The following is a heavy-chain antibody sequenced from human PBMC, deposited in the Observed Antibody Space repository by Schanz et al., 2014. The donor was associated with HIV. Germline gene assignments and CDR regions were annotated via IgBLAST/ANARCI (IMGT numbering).Heavy chain of an antibody. CDR1: GFTFSSYG. Sequence: QVQLVESGGGVVQPGRSLRLSCAASGFTFSSYGMHWVRQAPGKGLECVSVISGSGGSTYYADSVKGQFTISRDNSKNTLYLQMNSLRAEDTAVYYCAREKYSSTWWRAGLYFYGMDVWGQGTTVTVSS. CDR2: ISGSGGST. V-gene: IGHV3-NL1*01. CDR3: AREKYSSTWWRAGLYFYGMDV. D-gene: IGHD6-13*01. J-gene: IGHJ6*02.